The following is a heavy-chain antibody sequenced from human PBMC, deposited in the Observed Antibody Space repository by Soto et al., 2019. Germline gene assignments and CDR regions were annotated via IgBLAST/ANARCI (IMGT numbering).Heavy chain of an antibody. J-gene: IGHJ5*02. CDR2: IYSSGST. D-gene: IGHD2-15*01. CDR3: ARCQRFYYWFAP. V-gene: IGHV4-4*07. Sequence: SETVSLTCTVSGGAISSYYWTWIRQPAGKGLEWIGRIYSSGSTKYNPSLQSRVTMSLDTSKNQFSLRLTSVTAADTAVYYCARCQRFYYWFAPAVQ. CDR1: GGAISSYY.